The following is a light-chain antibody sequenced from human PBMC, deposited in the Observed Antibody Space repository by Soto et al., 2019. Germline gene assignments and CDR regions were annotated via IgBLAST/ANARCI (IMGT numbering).Light chain of an antibody. J-gene: IGKJ1*01. Sequence: DIQMTQSPSTLSASVGDRVTITCRASQSISSWLAWYQQKPGKAPKLLIYKASSLESGVPSRFSGSGSGTEFTLTISSLQPDDFATYHCQQYNRYSWTLGQGTKVDSK. CDR2: KAS. V-gene: IGKV1-5*03. CDR1: QSISSW. CDR3: QQYNRYSWT.